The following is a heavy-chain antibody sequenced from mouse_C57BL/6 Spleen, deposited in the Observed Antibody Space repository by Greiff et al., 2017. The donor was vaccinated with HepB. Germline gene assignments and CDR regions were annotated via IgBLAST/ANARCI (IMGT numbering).Heavy chain of an antibody. V-gene: IGHV1-82*01. Sequence: QVQLQQSGPELVKPGASVKISCKASGYAFSSSWMNWVKQRPGKGLEWIGRIYPGDGGTNYNGKFKGKATLTADKSSSTAYMQLSSLTSEDSAVYFCARGLVRYAMDYWGQGTSVTVSS. D-gene: IGHD1-1*01. CDR2: IYPGDGGT. J-gene: IGHJ4*01. CDR3: ARGLVRYAMDY. CDR1: GYAFSSSW.